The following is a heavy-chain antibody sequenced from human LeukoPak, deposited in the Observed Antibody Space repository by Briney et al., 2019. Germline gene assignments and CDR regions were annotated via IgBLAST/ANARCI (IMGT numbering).Heavy chain of an antibody. V-gene: IGHV4-34*01. CDR1: GGSISSHY. Sequence: SETLSLTCTVSGGSISSHYWSWIRQPPGKGLEWIGEINHIGSTNYNPSLKIRVTISVDTSKNQFSLKLSSVTAADTAVYYCARGLIVVVPAAMYYYGMDVWGQGTTVTVSS. CDR2: INHIGST. J-gene: IGHJ6*02. D-gene: IGHD2-2*01. CDR3: ARGLIVVVPAAMYYYGMDV.